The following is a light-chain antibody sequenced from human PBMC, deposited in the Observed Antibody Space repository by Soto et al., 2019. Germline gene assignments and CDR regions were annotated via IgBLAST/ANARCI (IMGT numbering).Light chain of an antibody. Sequence: EIVMTQSPATLSVSPGERATLSCGASQSVRSNLAWYQQKPGQAPRLLIYGASTRATGVPARFSGSGSGTEFTLTISSLQSKDFAVYYCQHYNNWPPWTFGQGTKVEIK. V-gene: IGKV3-15*01. CDR1: QSVRSN. CDR2: GAS. CDR3: QHYNNWPPWT. J-gene: IGKJ1*01.